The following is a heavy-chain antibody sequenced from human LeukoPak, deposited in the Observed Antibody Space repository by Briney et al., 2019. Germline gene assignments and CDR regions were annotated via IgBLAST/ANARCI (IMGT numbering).Heavy chain of an antibody. CDR2: IHHSGST. V-gene: IGHV4-38-2*01. J-gene: IGHJ4*02. CDR3: ARILDYYASGSYSD. Sequence: SETLSLTCAVSRYSINSGYYWGWIRQPPGKGLEWIAIIHHSGSTYYNPSLNSRVTISVDTSNNQFSLRLSSVTDADTAMYYCARILDYYASGSYSDWGQGTLVTVSS. D-gene: IGHD3-10*01. CDR1: RYSINSGYY.